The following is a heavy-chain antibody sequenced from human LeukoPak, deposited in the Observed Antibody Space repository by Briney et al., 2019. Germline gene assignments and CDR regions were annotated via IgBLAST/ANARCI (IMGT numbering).Heavy chain of an antibody. V-gene: IGHV4-30-4*01. CDR1: GGSISSGDYY. J-gene: IGHJ5*02. Sequence: SETLSLTCTVSGGSISSGDYYWSWIRQPPGKGLEWIVYIYYSGSTYYNPSLKSRVTISIQTSKNQFSLKLTSVTAADTAVYYCAGDYGDLLTGIRFDTWGQGTLVTVSS. CDR3: AGDYGDLLTGIRFDT. D-gene: IGHD4-17*01. CDR2: IYYSGST.